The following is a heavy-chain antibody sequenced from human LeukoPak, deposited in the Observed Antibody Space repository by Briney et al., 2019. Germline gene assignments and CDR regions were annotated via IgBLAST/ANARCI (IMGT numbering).Heavy chain of an antibody. CDR1: GGSISTYY. D-gene: IGHD6-6*01. CDR3: ARGSIAARLDY. J-gene: IGHJ4*02. Sequence: SETLSLTCTVSGGSISTYYWSWIRQPPGKGLEWIGYIYYSGSTNYNPSLKSRVTISVDTSKNQFSLKLSSVTAADTAVYYCARGSIAARLDYWGQGTLVTVSS. CDR2: IYYSGST. V-gene: IGHV4-59*01.